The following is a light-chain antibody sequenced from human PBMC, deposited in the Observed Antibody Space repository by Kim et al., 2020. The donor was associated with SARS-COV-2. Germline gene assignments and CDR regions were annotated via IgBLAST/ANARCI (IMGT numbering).Light chain of an antibody. CDR1: SANIGSNY. V-gene: IGLV1-47*01. Sequence: GQRVTMSVSGSSANIGSNYVYWYQQRPGTAPKLLIYRNTQRPSGVPDRFSGSKSGTSASLAISGLRSEDEADYYCATWDDSLSGQVFGGGTQLTVL. CDR3: ATWDDSLSGQV. CDR2: RNT. J-gene: IGLJ3*02.